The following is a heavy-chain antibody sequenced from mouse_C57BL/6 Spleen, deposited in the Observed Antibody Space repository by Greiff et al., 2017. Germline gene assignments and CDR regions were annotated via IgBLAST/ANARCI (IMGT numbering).Heavy chain of an antibody. CDR3: AYYYGSRDWYFDV. J-gene: IGHJ1*03. D-gene: IGHD1-1*01. CDR2: INPNNGGT. Sequence: EVQLQQSGPELVKPGASVKISCKASGYTFTDYYMNWVKQSHGKSLEWIGDINPNNGGTSYNQKFKGKATLTVDKSSSTAYMELRSLTSEDSAVYYCAYYYGSRDWYFDVWGTGTTVTVSS. CDR1: GYTFTDYY. V-gene: IGHV1-26*01.